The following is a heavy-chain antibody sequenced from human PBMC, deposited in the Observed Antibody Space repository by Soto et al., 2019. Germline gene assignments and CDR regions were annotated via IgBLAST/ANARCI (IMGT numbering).Heavy chain of an antibody. CDR1: VGSISTYH. CDR2: IHYSGST. V-gene: IGHV4-59*13. CDR3: ARRHSYAYKEGYYYYYMDV. Sequence: SETLSLTCTVSVGSISTYHWSWIRQPPGKGLEWIGCIHYSGSTNYSPSLKSRVTISVDTSKNQFSLKLSSVTAADTAVYYCARRHSYAYKEGYYYYYMDVWGKGTTVTVSS. D-gene: IGHD3-16*01. J-gene: IGHJ6*03.